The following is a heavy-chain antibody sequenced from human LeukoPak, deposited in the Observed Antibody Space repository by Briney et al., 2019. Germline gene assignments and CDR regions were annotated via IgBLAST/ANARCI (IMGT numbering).Heavy chain of an antibody. V-gene: IGHV4-59*08. Sequence: SETLSLTCTVSGGSISSYYWSWIRQPPGKGLEWIGYIYYSGSTNYNPSLKSRVTISVDTSKNQFSLKLSSVTAADTAVYYCARTWYYGSGSYYNLYYYYGMDVWGQGTTVTVSS. CDR3: ARTWYYGSGSYYNLYYYYGMDV. D-gene: IGHD3-10*01. J-gene: IGHJ6*02. CDR1: GGSISSYY. CDR2: IYYSGST.